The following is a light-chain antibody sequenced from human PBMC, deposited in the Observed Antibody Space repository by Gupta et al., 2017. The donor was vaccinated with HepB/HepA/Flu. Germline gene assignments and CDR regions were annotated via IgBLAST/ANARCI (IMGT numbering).Light chain of an antibody. CDR1: SSDVGSYNF. CDR3: YSYAGSNNYV. V-gene: IGLV2-23*02. J-gene: IGLJ1*01. CDR2: EVN. Sequence: QSALTQPASVSGSPGPSITVSCTGTSSDVGSYNFVSWYQQHPGKAPKLMIYEVNKRPSGVANRFSGSKSGNTASLTVSGRQKEDEADYYCYSYAGSNNYVFGTGTKGTVL.